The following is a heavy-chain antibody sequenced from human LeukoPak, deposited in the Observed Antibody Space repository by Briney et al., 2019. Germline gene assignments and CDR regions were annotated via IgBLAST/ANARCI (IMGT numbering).Heavy chain of an antibody. Sequence: GGALTLSCAASGFTFICYGMHWFRQAQARGLEGVAFIRYDGNNKYYADSVKGRFTISRDNSKSTLYLQKNSLRAEDTAVYYCAKDQIGYDILTGYHRDYWGQGTLVTVSS. D-gene: IGHD3-9*01. J-gene: IGHJ4*02. CDR2: IRYDGNNK. V-gene: IGHV3-30*02. CDR1: GFTFICYG. CDR3: AKDQIGYDILTGYHRDY.